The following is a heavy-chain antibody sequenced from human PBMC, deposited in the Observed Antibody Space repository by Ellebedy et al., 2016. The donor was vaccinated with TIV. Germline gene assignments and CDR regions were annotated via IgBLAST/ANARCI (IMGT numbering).Heavy chain of an antibody. CDR2: LYPDAKT. J-gene: IGHJ5*02. D-gene: IGHD2-21*01. V-gene: IGHV3-66*01. CDR1: GIIVSDYF. CDR3: ARDPGGGGDFGDNWFDP. Sequence: PGGSLRLSCEASGIIVSDYFMNRVRQAPGKGLEWVSVLYPDAKTIYTDSVNGRFIVSRDSSKNTLYLQMNSLTAEDTAVYYCARDPGGGGDFGDNWFDPWGQGTLVTVSS.